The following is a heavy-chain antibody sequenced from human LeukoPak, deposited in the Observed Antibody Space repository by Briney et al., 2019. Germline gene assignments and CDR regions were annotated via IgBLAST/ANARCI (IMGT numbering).Heavy chain of an antibody. Sequence: GASVKVSCKASGYTFTSYDINWVRQATGQGLEWMGWMNPNSGNTGYAQKFQGRVTITRNTSISTAYMELSSLRSEDTAVYYCARGRIAARHARMYYYYMDVWGKGTTVTVSS. J-gene: IGHJ6*03. V-gene: IGHV1-8*03. CDR1: GYTFTSYD. D-gene: IGHD6-6*01. CDR3: ARGRIAARHARMYYYYMDV. CDR2: MNPNSGNT.